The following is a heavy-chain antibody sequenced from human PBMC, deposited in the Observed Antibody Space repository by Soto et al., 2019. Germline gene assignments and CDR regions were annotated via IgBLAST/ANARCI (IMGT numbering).Heavy chain of an antibody. V-gene: IGHV3-73*01. CDR2: IRSKANSYAT. CDR3: TRHEAYCGGDCHKFDWFAP. CDR1: GFTISASA. D-gene: IGHD2-21*02. J-gene: IGHJ5*02. Sequence: GGSMRLSCAASGFTISASAMHWVRQASGTGLEWVCRIRSKANSYATTYAASVRGRCTSSRDDSKNTAYLQMNSLKTEDTAVYYCTRHEAYCGGDCHKFDWFAPWGQGTLVTVSS.